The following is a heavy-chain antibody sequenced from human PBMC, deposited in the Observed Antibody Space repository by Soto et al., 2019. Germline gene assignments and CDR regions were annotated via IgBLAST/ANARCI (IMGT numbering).Heavy chain of an antibody. V-gene: IGHV3-23*01. D-gene: IGHD3-22*01. CDR2: ISGSGGST. CDR3: AKRGITMILVVIASFDI. Sequence: GGSLRLSCAASGFTFSSYAMRWVRQAPGKGLEWVSAISGSGGSTYYADSVKGRFTISRDNSKNTLYLQMNSLRAEDTAVYYCAKRGITMILVVIASFDIRGQATMVTV. CDR1: GFTFSSYA. J-gene: IGHJ3*02.